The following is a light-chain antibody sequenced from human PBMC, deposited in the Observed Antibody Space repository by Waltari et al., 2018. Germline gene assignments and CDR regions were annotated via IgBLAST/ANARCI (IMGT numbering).Light chain of an antibody. Sequence: ENVLTQSPGTLFLPPGARAPLPFMPSHSVSHSYLAWYQQKPGQAPRLLLYGASFRATGIPERFSGSGSGTDFTLTISRLEPEDFAVFYCLQYGSPPFTFGPGTTVEIK. V-gene: IGKV3-20*01. CDR2: GAS. CDR1: HSVSHSY. CDR3: LQYGSPPFT. J-gene: IGKJ3*01.